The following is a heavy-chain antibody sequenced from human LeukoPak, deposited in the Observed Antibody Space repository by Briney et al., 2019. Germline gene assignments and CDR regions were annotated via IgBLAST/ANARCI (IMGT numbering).Heavy chain of an antibody. CDR3: ASGYGDYFDY. V-gene: IGHV4-59*08. D-gene: IGHD4-17*01. J-gene: IGHJ4*02. Sequence: SETLSLTCTVSGGSISGYYWSWIRQPPGKGLEWIGYIYYSGSTNYNPSLKSRVTISVDTSKNQFSLKLSSVTAADTAVYYCASGYGDYFDYWGQGTLVTVSS. CDR1: GGSISGYY. CDR2: IYYSGST.